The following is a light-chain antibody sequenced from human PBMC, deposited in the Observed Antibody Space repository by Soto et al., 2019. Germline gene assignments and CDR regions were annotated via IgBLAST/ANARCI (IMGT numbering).Light chain of an antibody. Sequence: EIVLTQSPGTLSLSPGDRATLSCRASQSVSSSYLAWYQQKPGQAPRLLIYGASSRATDIPDRFSGSGSGTDFTLTISRLEPEDIAVYYCRQYSTPPPRHIFGQGNKLQIK. V-gene: IGKV3-20*01. CDR1: QSVSSSY. J-gene: IGKJ2*01. CDR2: GAS. CDR3: RQYSTPPPRHI.